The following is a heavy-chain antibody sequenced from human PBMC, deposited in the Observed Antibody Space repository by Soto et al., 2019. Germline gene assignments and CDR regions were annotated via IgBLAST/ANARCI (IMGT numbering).Heavy chain of an antibody. D-gene: IGHD6-6*01. Sequence: ASVKVSCKASGYTFTSYGISWVRQAPGQGLEWMGWISAYNGNTGYAQKFQGRVTMTRDISIATAYMELSSLRSDDTAVYYCARDQSSSLPHWGQGTLVTVSS. CDR3: ARDQSSSLPH. V-gene: IGHV1-18*01. CDR2: ISAYNGNT. CDR1: GYTFTSYG. J-gene: IGHJ1*01.